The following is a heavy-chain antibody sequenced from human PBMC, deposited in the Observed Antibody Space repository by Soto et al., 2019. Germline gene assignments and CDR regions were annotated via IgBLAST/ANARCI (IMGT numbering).Heavy chain of an antibody. Sequence: SETLSLTCTVSGGSISSYYWSWIRQPPGKGLEWIGYIYYSGSTNYNPSLKSRVTISIDTSKNQFSLKLSSVTAADTAVYYCASHGYSYGPFDYWGQGTLVTVSS. V-gene: IGHV4-59*01. CDR2: IYYSGST. CDR3: ASHGYSYGPFDY. CDR1: GGSISSYY. D-gene: IGHD5-18*01. J-gene: IGHJ4*02.